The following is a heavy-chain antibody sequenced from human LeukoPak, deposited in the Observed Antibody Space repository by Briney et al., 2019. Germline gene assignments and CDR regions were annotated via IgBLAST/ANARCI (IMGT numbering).Heavy chain of an antibody. Sequence: QPGRSLRLSCAASGFTFSSYGMHWVRQAPGKGLGRGAVISYDGTNKYYADTVKGRFTITRDNAKNTVYMQMNSVRVEDTAVYYCARGGCSSCFTGDCSFSYLDVWGKGTMVAVSA. CDR3: ARGGCSSCFTGDCSFSYLDV. J-gene: IGHJ6*04. D-gene: IGHD2-15*01. V-gene: IGHV3-33*05. CDR1: GFTFSSYG. CDR2: ISYDGTNK.